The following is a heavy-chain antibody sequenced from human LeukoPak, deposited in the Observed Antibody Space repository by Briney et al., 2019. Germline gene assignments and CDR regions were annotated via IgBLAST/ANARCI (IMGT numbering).Heavy chain of an antibody. CDR3: ARPQSLFRNYDAFDI. D-gene: IGHD2-21*01. Sequence: APVKVSCKASGYTFTSQYVYWVRQAPGQGLEWMGIINPSSGSTSYAQKFQGRVTMTRDTSTSTVYMELSSLRSEDTAVYYCARPQSLFRNYDAFDIWGQGTMVTVSS. V-gene: IGHV1-46*01. CDR1: GYTFTSQY. CDR2: INPSSGST. J-gene: IGHJ3*02.